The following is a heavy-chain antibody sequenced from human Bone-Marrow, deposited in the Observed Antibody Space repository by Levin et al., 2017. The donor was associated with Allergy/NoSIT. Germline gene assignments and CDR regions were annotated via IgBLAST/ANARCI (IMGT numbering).Heavy chain of an antibody. Sequence: KVSCKGSGYSFTNYWIGWVRQMPGKGLEWMGIIYPGDSDTKYSPSFQGQVTISADKSINTAYLQWSSLKASDTAMYYCARPVRSDQGDDGWFDPWGQGTLVTVSS. CDR1: GYSFTNYW. D-gene: IGHD4-17*01. V-gene: IGHV5-51*01. CDR2: IYPGDSDT. J-gene: IGHJ5*02. CDR3: ARPVRSDQGDDGWFDP.